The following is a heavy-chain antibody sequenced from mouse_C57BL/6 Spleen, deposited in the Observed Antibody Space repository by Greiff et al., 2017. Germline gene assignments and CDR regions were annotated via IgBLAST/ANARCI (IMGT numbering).Heavy chain of an antibody. V-gene: IGHV1-81*01. CDR2: IYPRSGNT. CDR3: ARRGTRPFDY. J-gene: IGHJ2*01. CDR1: GYTFTSYG. D-gene: IGHD1-2*01. Sequence: VKLVESGAELARPGASVKLSCKASGYTFTSYGISWVKQRTGQGLEWIGEIYPRSGNTYYNEKFKGKATLTADKSSSTAYMELRSLTSEDSAVYFCARRGTRPFDYWGQGTTRTVSS.